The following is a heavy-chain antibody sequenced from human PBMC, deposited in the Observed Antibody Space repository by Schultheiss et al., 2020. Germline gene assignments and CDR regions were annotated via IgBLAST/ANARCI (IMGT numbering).Heavy chain of an antibody. CDR1: GGTFSSYA. V-gene: IGHV1-69*01. Sequence: KVSCKASGGTFSSYAISWVRQAPGQGLEWMGGIIPIFGTANYAQKFQGRVTITADESTSTAYMELSSLRSEDTAVYYCAREGLEGTAMVLDREQNAGKDACDIWGQGQMGTVAS. J-gene: IGHJ3*02. D-gene: IGHD5-18*01. CDR2: IIPIFGTA. CDR3: AREGLEGTAMVLDREQNAGKDACDI.